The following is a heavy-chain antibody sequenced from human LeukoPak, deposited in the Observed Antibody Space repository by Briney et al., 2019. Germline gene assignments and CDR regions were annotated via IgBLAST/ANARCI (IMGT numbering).Heavy chain of an antibody. CDR1: GGSISSGGYS. J-gene: IGHJ5*02. CDR3: ARDGSWYANWFDP. Sequence: SQTLSLTCAVSGGSISSGGYSWSWIRQPPGKGLEWIGYIYHSGSTNYNPSLKSRVTISVDKSKNQFSLKLSSVTAADTAVYYCARDGSWYANWFDPWGQGTLVTVSS. CDR2: IYHSGST. D-gene: IGHD6-13*01. V-gene: IGHV4-30-2*01.